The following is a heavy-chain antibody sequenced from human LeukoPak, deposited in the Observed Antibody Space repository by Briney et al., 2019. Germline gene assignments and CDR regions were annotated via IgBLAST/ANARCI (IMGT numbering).Heavy chain of an antibody. J-gene: IGHJ4*02. Sequence: PSETLSLTCTVSGGSISSSSYYWGWIRQPPGKGLEWISYITSSSSTIYYADSVKGRFTISRDNAKNSLYLQMNSLRVEDTAVYFCARASGSYQVFDYWGQGTLVTVSS. D-gene: IGHD1-26*01. CDR3: ARASGSYQVFDY. CDR1: GGSISSSS. V-gene: IGHV3-48*01. CDR2: ITSSSSTI.